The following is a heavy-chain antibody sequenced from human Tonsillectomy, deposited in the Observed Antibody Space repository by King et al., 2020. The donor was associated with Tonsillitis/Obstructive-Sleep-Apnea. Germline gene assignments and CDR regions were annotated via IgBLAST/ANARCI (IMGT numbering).Heavy chain of an antibody. Sequence: LQLQESGPGLVKPSETLSLTCTVSGGSISSSSYYWGWIRQPPGKGLEWIGSTYYSGSTYYNPSLKSRVTMSVDTSKNQFSLKLSSVTATDTAVYYCARRDYSSGWYYFDYWGQGTLVTVSS. CDR3: ARRDYSSGWYYFDY. CDR2: TYYSGST. D-gene: IGHD6-19*01. CDR1: GGSISSSSYY. J-gene: IGHJ4*02. V-gene: IGHV4-39*01.